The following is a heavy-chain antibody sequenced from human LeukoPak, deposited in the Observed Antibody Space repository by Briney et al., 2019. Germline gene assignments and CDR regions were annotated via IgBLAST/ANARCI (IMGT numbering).Heavy chain of an antibody. J-gene: IGHJ4*02. CDR3: ARDETPTNGYDSHDF. CDR2: ISGRSGSS. D-gene: IGHD5-12*01. CDR1: GFTFSSYA. V-gene: IGHV3-23*01. Sequence: GGSLRLSCAASGFTFSSYAMTWVRQSPGKGPEWVSAISGRSGSSYSADSVKGRFTISRDNAKNSLYLQMNSLRAEDTAVYYCARDETPTNGYDSHDFWGQGTLVTVST.